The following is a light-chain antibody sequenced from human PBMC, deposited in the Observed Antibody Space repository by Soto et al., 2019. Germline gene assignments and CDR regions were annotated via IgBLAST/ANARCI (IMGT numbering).Light chain of an antibody. CDR3: ASWDDSLNGGL. V-gene: IGLV1-44*01. Sequence: QSVLTQPPSASGTPGQRVTISCSGSRSNIGGNTVNWYQKLPGTAPKLLIYRNNQRPSGVPDRFSGSKSGTSASLAISGLQSEDEADYYCASWDDSLNGGLFGGGTKLTVL. CDR2: RNN. CDR1: RSNIGGNT. J-gene: IGLJ3*02.